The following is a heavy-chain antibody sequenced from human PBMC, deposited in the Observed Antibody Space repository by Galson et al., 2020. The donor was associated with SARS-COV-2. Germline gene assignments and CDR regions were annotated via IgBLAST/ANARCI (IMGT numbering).Heavy chain of an antibody. V-gene: IGHV4-38-2*02. CDR2: VYPSGTT. J-gene: IGHJ2*01. Sequence: SETLSLTCTVSGYSVSTTNYWGWVRQPPGRGLEWIGSVYPSGTTYYNPSLKSRVTISVDTSKNQFSLRLDSVTAADTALYYCARQGVIMMVWVTVPGWFFDLWGRGTLVTVSS. CDR1: GYSVSTTNY. D-gene: IGHD3-16*01. CDR3: ARQGVIMMVWVTVPGWFFDL.